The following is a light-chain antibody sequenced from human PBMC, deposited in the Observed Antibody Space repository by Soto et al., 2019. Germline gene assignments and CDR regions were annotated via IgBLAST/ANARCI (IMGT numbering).Light chain of an antibody. J-gene: IGKJ2*01. Sequence: EIVLTQSPGTLSLSPGERATLSCRASQSVSSNYLAWYQQKPGQAPRLLIYGASTRATGIPDRFSGSGAGTDFNLTISRLEPEDFAVYYCQQYGSSPYTVGRGTKLEIK. CDR2: GAS. CDR1: QSVSSNY. CDR3: QQYGSSPYT. V-gene: IGKV3-20*01.